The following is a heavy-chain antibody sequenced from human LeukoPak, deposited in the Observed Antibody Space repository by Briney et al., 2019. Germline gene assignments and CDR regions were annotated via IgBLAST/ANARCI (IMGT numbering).Heavy chain of an antibody. CDR1: GYTFTSYD. CDR3: ARDRPGARNITPRYFQH. D-gene: IGHD2/OR15-2a*01. CDR2: MNPNSGNT. J-gene: IGHJ1*01. V-gene: IGHV1-8*01. Sequence: GASVKVSCKASGYTFTSYDINWVRQATGQGLEWMGWMNPNSGNTGYAQKFQGRVTITRNTSISTAYMQLSSLRSEDTAVYYCARDRPGARNITPRYFQHWGQGTLVTVSS.